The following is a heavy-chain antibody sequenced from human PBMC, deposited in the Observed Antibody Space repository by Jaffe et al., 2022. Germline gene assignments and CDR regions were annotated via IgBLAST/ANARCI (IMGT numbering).Heavy chain of an antibody. CDR1: GYSINTEHY. D-gene: IGHD6-19*01. Sequence: QVQLQESGPGLVKPSETLSLTCAVSGYSINTEHYWGWIRQPPGKGLEWIGSIFHSGTTYYNPSLRSRVTISADTSKNQFSLRLSSVTAADTAVYYCARSDQWLVRLVYWGQGTLVTVSS. J-gene: IGHJ4*02. CDR3: ARSDQWLVRLVY. CDR2: IFHSGTT. V-gene: IGHV4-38-2*01.